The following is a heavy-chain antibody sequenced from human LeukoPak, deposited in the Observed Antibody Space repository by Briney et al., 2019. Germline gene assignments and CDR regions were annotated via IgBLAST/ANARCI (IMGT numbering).Heavy chain of an antibody. J-gene: IGHJ6*03. Sequence: SETLSLTCTVSGGSISSSTYYWGWIRQPPGKGLEWIGSIYCSGSTYYNPSLKSRVTISVDTSKNQFSLTLSSVTAADTAVYYCARQSALWFGELFYYYYYMDVWGKGTTVTISS. CDR2: IYCSGST. CDR3: ARQSALWFGELFYYYYYMDV. D-gene: IGHD3-10*01. V-gene: IGHV4-39*01. CDR1: GGSISSSTYY.